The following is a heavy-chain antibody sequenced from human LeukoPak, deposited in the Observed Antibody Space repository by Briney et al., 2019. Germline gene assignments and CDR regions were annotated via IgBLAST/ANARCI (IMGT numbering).Heavy chain of an antibody. D-gene: IGHD6-13*01. CDR2: ISGSGGST. CDR3: ARVGKSSSFGY. Sequence: PGGSLRLSCAASGFTFSSYAMSWVRQAPGKGLEWVSAISGSGGSTYYADSVKGRFTISRDNAKNSLYLQMNSLRAEDTAVYYCARVGKSSSFGYWGQGTLVTVSS. CDR1: GFTFSSYA. V-gene: IGHV3-23*01. J-gene: IGHJ4*02.